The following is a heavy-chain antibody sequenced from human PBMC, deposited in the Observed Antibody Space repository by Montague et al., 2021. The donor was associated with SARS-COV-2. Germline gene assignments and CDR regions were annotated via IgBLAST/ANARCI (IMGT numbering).Heavy chain of an antibody. J-gene: IGHJ4*02. D-gene: IGHD2-15*01. V-gene: IGHV4-39*02. CDR1: GVSISSSGYY. Sequence: SETLSLTCSVSGVSISSSGYYWGWVRQPPGKGLEWIGSVHYSGGSNYNPSLESRVTMSVDTSKSSFSLRLRSVTGADTAVYYCGRGITNWWAAGHWGQGILVTVSS. CDR3: GRGITNWWAAGH. CDR2: VHYSGGS.